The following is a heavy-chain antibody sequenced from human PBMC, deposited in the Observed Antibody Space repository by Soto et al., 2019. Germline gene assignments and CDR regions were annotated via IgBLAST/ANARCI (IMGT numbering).Heavy chain of an antibody. Sequence: EVQLVESGGGLVQPGGSLRLSCAASGFTFSHYSMNWVRQAPGKGLEWVSYISSSSYTMNYADSVKGRFTISRDNAKNSLYLQMYSLRDEDTAVYYCARDVDYWGQGTLVTVSS. CDR1: GFTFSHYS. CDR2: ISSSSYTM. V-gene: IGHV3-48*02. J-gene: IGHJ4*02. CDR3: ARDVDY.